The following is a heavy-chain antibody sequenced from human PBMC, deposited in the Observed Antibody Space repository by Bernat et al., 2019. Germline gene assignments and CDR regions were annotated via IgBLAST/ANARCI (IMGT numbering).Heavy chain of an antibody. D-gene: IGHD4-17*01. CDR2: IKRKSEGAPT. CDR3: THENYGAFEN. Sequence: EVQLVESGGASVEPGGSLRLSCTASGFTLSDAWMTWVRQAPGKGLEWVGRIKRKSEGAPTDYAAPVRGRFTISQDDSTNTIHLRMNSLNTEDTALYYCTHENYGAFENWGQGALVVVSS. J-gene: IGHJ4*02. CDR1: GFTLSDAW. V-gene: IGHV3-15*02.